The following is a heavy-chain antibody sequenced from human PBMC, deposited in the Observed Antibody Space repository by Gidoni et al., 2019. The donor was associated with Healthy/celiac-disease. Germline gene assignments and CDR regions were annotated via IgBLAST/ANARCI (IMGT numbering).Heavy chain of an antibody. D-gene: IGHD6-19*01. V-gene: IGHV4-39*01. Sequence: QLQLQESCPGLVKPSETLSLTCTVSGGSISSSSYSWGWIRQPPGKGLEWIGSIYYSGRTYYNPSLKSRVTISVDTSKNQFSLKLSSVTAADTAVYYCARSGIAVAGTRFRTNYFDYWGQGTLVTVSS. J-gene: IGHJ4*02. CDR1: GGSISSSSYS. CDR2: IYYSGRT. CDR3: ARSGIAVAGTRFRTNYFDY.